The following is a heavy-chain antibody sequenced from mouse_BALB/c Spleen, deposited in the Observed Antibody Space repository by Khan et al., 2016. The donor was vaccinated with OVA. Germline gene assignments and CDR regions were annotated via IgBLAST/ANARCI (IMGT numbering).Heavy chain of an antibody. CDR1: GYTFSTYW. CDR2: INPTSGYT. Sequence: QVQLMESGPELAKPGASVKMSCKASGYTFSTYWMHWVKQRPGQGLEWIGYINPTSGYTDYNENFKDQVTLSADNSSSTAYMQLSSLTSEDSAVYYCARDRIDYWGQGTTLTVSS. V-gene: IGHV1-7*01. CDR3: ARDRIDY. J-gene: IGHJ2*01.